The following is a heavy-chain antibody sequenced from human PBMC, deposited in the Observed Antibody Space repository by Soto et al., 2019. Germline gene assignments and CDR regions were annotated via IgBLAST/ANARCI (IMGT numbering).Heavy chain of an antibody. Sequence: QVQLQESGPGLVKPSQTLSLTCTVSGGAISSGGYYWSWIRQHPGKGLEWIGYIYYSGSTYYKPYLKSRLTIQVDTSKNQFSLKLSSVTAADTAVYYCARDPHRLRMGVDYWGPGTLVTVSS. D-gene: IGHD5-12*01. CDR1: GGAISSGGYY. J-gene: IGHJ4*02. CDR2: IYYSGST. V-gene: IGHV4-31*03. CDR3: ARDPHRLRMGVDY.